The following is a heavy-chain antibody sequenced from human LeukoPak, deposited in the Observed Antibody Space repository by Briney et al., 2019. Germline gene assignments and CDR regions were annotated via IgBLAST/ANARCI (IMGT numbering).Heavy chain of an antibody. D-gene: IGHD3-22*01. Sequence: PGGSLRLSCAASGFTFSSYGMHWVRQAPGKGLEWVAVISYDGSNKYYADSVKGRFTISRDNSKNTLYLQMNSLRAEDTAVYYRAKDPRFLGDYYDSSVVVDYFDYWGQGTLVTVSS. CDR2: ISYDGSNK. V-gene: IGHV3-30*18. CDR3: AKDPRFLGDYYDSSVVVDYFDY. J-gene: IGHJ4*02. CDR1: GFTFSSYG.